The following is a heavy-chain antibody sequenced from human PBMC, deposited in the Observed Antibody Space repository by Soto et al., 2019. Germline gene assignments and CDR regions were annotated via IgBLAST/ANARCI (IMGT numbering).Heavy chain of an antibody. CDR1: GGSVSSGSYY. J-gene: IGHJ6*02. V-gene: IGHV4-61*01. D-gene: IGHD6-13*01. CDR3: ARGQPYYYYGMDV. CDR2: IYYSGST. Sequence: SETLSLTCTVSGGSVSSGSYYWSWIRQPPGKGLEWIGYIYYSGSTNYNPSLKSRVTISVDTSKNQFSLKLSSVTAADTAVYYCARGQPYYYYGMDVWGQGTTVT.